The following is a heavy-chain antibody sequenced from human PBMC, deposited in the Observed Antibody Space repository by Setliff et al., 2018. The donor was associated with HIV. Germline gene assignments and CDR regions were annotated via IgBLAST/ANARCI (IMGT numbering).Heavy chain of an antibody. V-gene: IGHV4-31*03. CDR2: ITYSGST. CDR1: GGSISRVGYY. CDR3: ARVGSVIHVTLFGMDV. D-gene: IGHD5-18*01. Sequence: SETLSLTCSVSGGSISRVGYYWSWIRQHPGKGLEWIGYITYSGSTYYNPSLMSRVSISPDTSKNQFSLKLTSVTAADTAVYYCARVGSVIHVTLFGMDVWGQGTTVTVSS. J-gene: IGHJ6*02.